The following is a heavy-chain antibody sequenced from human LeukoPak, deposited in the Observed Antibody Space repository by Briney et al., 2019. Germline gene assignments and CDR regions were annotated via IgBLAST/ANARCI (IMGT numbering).Heavy chain of an antibody. Sequence: PSETLSLTCTVSGGSISSYYWSWIRQPPGKGLEWIGYIYYSGSTNYNPSLKSRVTISVDTSKNQFSLKLSSVTAADTAVYYCARVGSFVGQPNVWGQGTLVTVSS. CDR1: GGSISSYY. D-gene: IGHD3-10*01. CDR3: ARVGSFVGQPNV. CDR2: IYYSGST. J-gene: IGHJ4*02. V-gene: IGHV4-59*01.